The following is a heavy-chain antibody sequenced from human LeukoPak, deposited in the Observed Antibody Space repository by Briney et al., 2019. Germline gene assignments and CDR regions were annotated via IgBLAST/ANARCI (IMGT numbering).Heavy chain of an antibody. CDR3: AREEGPGYSSGWYYFDH. CDR2: IYHSGST. J-gene: IGHJ4*02. Sequence: PSETLSLTCTVSGGSISSYYWSWIRQPPGKGLEWIGYIYHSGSTNYNPSLKSRVTISVDTSKNQFSPKLSSVTAADTAVYYCAREEGPGYSSGWYYFDHWGQGTLVTVSS. V-gene: IGHV4-59*01. D-gene: IGHD6-19*01. CDR1: GGSISSYY.